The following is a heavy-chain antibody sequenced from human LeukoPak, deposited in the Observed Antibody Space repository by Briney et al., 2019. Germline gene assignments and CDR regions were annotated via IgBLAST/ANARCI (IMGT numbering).Heavy chain of an antibody. V-gene: IGHV4-59*01. CDR3: ARAVWIPLSGPNWFYP. Sequence: SETLSLTCTVSGGSISSYYWSWIRQPPGKGLEWIGYIYYSGSTNYNPSLKSRVTISVDTSKNQFSLKLSSVTAADTAVYYCARAVWIPLSGPNWFYPWDQGTLVTVSS. CDR2: IYYSGST. J-gene: IGHJ5*02. D-gene: IGHD5-18*01. CDR1: GGSISSYY.